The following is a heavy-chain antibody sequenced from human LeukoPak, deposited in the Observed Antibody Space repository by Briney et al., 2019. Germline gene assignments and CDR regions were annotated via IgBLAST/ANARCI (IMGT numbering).Heavy chain of an antibody. CDR1: GGSFSGYY. Sequence: PSETLSLTCAVYGGSFSGYYWSWIRQPPGKGLEWIGEINHSGSTNYNPSLKSRVTISVDTSKNQFSLKLSSVTAADTAAYYCARGGIVGAFDYWGQGTLVTVSS. CDR2: INHSGST. V-gene: IGHV4-34*01. J-gene: IGHJ4*02. CDR3: ARGGIVGAFDY. D-gene: IGHD1-26*01.